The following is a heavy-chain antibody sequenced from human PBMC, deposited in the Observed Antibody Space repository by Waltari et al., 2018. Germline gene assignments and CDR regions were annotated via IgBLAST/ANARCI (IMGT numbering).Heavy chain of an antibody. CDR3: TTDRRYFRN. J-gene: IGHJ4*02. CDR1: GFTFSNAW. CDR2: IKSKTYGGTT. Sequence: EVQLVESGGGLIKPGGSLRLSCAASGFTFSNAWMSWVRQAPGKGLEWVGRIKSKTYGGTTDYAAPVKGRFTISRDDSKNTLYLQMNSLKTEDTAVYYCTTDRRYFRNWGQGTLVTVSS. V-gene: IGHV3-15*01. D-gene: IGHD3-9*01.